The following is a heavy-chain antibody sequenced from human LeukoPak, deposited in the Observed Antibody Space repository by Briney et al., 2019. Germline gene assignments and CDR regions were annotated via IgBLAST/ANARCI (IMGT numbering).Heavy chain of an antibody. CDR2: INPIFGTA. V-gene: IGHV1-69*01. J-gene: IGHJ1*01. CDR3: ARDRSRAPQIKYFQH. Sequence: SVKVSCKASGGTFSSYAISWVRQAPGQGLEWMGGINPIFGTANYAQKFQGRVTITADESTSTAYMELSSLRSEDTAVYYYARDRSRAPQIKYFQHWGQGTLVTVSS. D-gene: IGHD3-16*01. CDR1: GGTFSSYA.